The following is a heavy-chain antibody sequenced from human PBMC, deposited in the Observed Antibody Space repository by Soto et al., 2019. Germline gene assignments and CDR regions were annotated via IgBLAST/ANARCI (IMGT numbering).Heavy chain of an antibody. Sequence: SETLSLTCAVYGGSFSGYYWSWIRQPPGKGLEWIGEINHSGSTNYNPSLKSRVTISVDKSKNQFSLKLMSLSAADTAVYYCGRLEGLATISYYYDDWGQGALVTVAS. J-gene: IGHJ4*02. V-gene: IGHV4-34*01. CDR1: GGSFSGYY. CDR2: INHSGST. CDR3: GRLEGLATISYYYDD. D-gene: IGHD1-1*01.